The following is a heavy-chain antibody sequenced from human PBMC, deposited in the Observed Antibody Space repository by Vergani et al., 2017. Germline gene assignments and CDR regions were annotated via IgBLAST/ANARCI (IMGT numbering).Heavy chain of an antibody. V-gene: IGHV4-34*01. J-gene: IGHJ4*02. Sequence: QVQLQQWGAGLLKPSETLSLTCAVYGGSFSGYYWSWIRQPPGKGLEWIGEINHSGSTNYNPSLKSRVTISVDKSKNQFSLKLSSVNAADTAVFYCARKGAYDSSGYSPYYFDYWGQGTLVTVSS. CDR2: INHSGST. CDR1: GGSFSGYY. D-gene: IGHD3-22*01. CDR3: ARKGAYDSSGYSPYYFDY.